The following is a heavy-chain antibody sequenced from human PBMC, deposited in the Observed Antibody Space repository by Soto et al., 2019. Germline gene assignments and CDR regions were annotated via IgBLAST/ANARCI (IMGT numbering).Heavy chain of an antibody. CDR3: VRGVYSGSHLDGFAY. CDR2: IFYSGTT. CDR1: GGSISSGGIY. V-gene: IGHV4-31*03. J-gene: IGHJ4*02. Sequence: QVQVQESGPGLVKPSQTLSLTCTVSGGSISSGGIYWSWIRQHPGKGQEWIGYIFYSGTTYYNPSLKSRVTMSVDTSNNQFSLKLSSVTAADTAVYYCVRGVYSGSHLDGFAYWGQGTLVTVSS. D-gene: IGHD1-26*01.